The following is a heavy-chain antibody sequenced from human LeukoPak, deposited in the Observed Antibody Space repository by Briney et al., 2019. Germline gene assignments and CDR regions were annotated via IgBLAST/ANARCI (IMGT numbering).Heavy chain of an antibody. J-gene: IGHJ4*02. CDR1: GFTFSSYG. D-gene: IGHD3-10*01. Sequence: GGALRLSCAASGFTFSSYGMHWVRQAPGKGLEGVAVISYDGSNKYYADSVKGRFTLSRDNSKNTLYLQMNSMRAEDTAVYYCAKDQVLDYWGQGTPVTVSS. V-gene: IGHV3-30*18. CDR3: AKDQVLDY. CDR2: ISYDGSNK.